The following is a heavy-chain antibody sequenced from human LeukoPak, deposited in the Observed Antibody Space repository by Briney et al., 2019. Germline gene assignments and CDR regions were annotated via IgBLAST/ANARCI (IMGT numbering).Heavy chain of an antibody. CDR1: GGSIGSGGYS. CDR2: IYYSGST. D-gene: IGHD3-22*01. J-gene: IGHJ4*02. CDR3: ARGDWYYDSSGQFDY. Sequence: SETLSLTCAVSGGSIGSGGYSWSWIRQPPGKGLEWIGYIYYSGSTYYNPSLKSRVTISVDTSKNQFSLKLSSVTAADTAVYYCARGDWYYDSSGQFDYWGQGTLVTVSS. V-gene: IGHV4-30-4*07.